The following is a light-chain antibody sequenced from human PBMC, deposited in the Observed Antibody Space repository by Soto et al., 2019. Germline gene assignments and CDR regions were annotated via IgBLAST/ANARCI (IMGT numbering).Light chain of an antibody. V-gene: IGKV1-39*01. CDR3: QHSYSTLLT. CDR2: AAS. CDR1: QSISSY. Sequence: DIQMTQSPSSLSASVGDRVTITCRASQSISSYLNWYQQKPGKAPKLLIYAASSLQSGVPSRFSGSGSGTDFTLTISSLQPEDFATYCCQHSYSTLLTFGGGTKVEIK. J-gene: IGKJ4*01.